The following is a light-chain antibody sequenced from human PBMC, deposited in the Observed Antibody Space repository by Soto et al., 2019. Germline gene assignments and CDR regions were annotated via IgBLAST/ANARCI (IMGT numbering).Light chain of an antibody. CDR3: QQYHTWPST. Sequence: DIVMTQSPATLSVAPGERVTFSCRASQGVSRKLAWYQHKPGQAPRLLISGASTGATGIPARFNGSGSGTEFTLTIGSLQSEDCAIYYCQQYHTWPSTFGGGTKVDIK. V-gene: IGKV3-15*01. J-gene: IGKJ4*01. CDR1: QGVSRK. CDR2: GAS.